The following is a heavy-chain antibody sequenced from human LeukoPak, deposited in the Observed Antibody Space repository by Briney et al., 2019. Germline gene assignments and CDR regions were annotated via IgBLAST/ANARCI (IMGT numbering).Heavy chain of an antibody. Sequence: GGSLRLSCAASGFTFSGYSMNWVRQAPGKGLEWVSSISSSSSYIYYADSVKGRFTISRDNAKNSLYLQMNSLRAEDTAVYYCARQEEFWSGYHDWGQGTLVTVSS. D-gene: IGHD3-3*01. J-gene: IGHJ4*02. CDR3: ARQEEFWSGYHD. CDR1: GFTFSGYS. V-gene: IGHV3-21*01. CDR2: ISSSSSYI.